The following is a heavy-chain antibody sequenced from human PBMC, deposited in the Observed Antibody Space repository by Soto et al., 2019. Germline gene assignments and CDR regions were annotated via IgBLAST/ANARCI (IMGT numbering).Heavy chain of an antibody. J-gene: IGHJ4*02. V-gene: IGHV3-48*03. Sequence: EVQLVESGGGLVQPGGSLRLSCAASGFTFSSFELNWVRQAPWKGLEWVSYIDTRGSTIYYADSVKGRFTISRDNAKNSLYLHMSSLRAEDTAVYYCARDGTADFWSGHYTSFDYWGQGTLVTVSS. D-gene: IGHD3-3*01. CDR3: ARDGTADFWSGHYTSFDY. CDR2: IDTRGSTI. CDR1: GFTFSSFE.